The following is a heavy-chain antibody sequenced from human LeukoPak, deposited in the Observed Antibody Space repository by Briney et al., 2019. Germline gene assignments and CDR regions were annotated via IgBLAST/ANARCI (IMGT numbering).Heavy chain of an antibody. Sequence: KPSETLSLTCTVSGGSISSGSYYWSWIRQPAGKGLEWIGRIYTSGSTNYNPSLKSRVTISVDTSKNQFPLKLSSVTAADTAVYYCAASPLGVAGTGGFDYWGQGTLVTVSS. J-gene: IGHJ4*02. V-gene: IGHV4-61*02. D-gene: IGHD6-19*01. CDR1: GGSISSGSYY. CDR2: IYTSGST. CDR3: AASPLGVAGTGGFDY.